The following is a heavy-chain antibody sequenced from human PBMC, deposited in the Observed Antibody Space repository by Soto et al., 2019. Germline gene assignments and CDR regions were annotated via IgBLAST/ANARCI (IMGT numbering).Heavy chain of an antibody. D-gene: IGHD3-10*01. Sequence: QVQLQQWGAGLLKPSETLSLTCAVYGGSFSGYQWSWIRQTPGKGLEWIGEINDSGNINYNPSLKSRVTILQDTPKEQISLKLSSVTAADSAVYYCARGVILWFGELSRRGGYHYYVDVWGKGTTVTVSS. CDR2: INDSGNI. V-gene: IGHV4-34*01. CDR3: ARGVILWFGELSRRGGYHYYVDV. J-gene: IGHJ6*03. CDR1: GGSFSGYQ.